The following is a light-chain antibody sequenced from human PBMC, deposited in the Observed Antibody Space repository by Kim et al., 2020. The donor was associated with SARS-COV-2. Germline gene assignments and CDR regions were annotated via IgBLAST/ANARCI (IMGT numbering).Light chain of an antibody. J-gene: IGLJ2*01. Sequence: VALGQTARITCGGNNSGSKKVHWYQQKPGQAPVLVIYRDSNRPSGIPERFSGSNSGNTATLTISRAQAGDEADYYCQVWDSSVVFGGGTQLTVL. CDR3: QVWDSSVV. CDR1: NSGSKK. V-gene: IGLV3-9*01. CDR2: RDS.